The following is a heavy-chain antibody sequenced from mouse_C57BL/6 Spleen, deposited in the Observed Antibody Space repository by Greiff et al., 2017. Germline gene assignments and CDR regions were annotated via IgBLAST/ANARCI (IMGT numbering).Heavy chain of an antibody. J-gene: IGHJ4*01. CDR3: ARSREVYYGNYCAMDY. D-gene: IGHD2-1*01. CDR2: IYPRSGNT. Sequence: QVQLQQSGAELARPGASVKLSCKASGYTFTSYGISWVKQRTGQGLEWIGEIYPRSGNTYYNEKFKGKATLTADKSSSTAYMELRSLTSEDSAVYFCARSREVYYGNYCAMDYWGQGTSVTVSS. V-gene: IGHV1-81*01. CDR1: GYTFTSYG.